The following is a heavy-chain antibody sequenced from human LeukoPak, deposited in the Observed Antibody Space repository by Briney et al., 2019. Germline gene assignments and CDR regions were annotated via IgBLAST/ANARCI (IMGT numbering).Heavy chain of an antibody. Sequence: ASVKVSCKTSGYTFTTYGISWVRHAPGQVLEYMGWISAFTGNTNYAQKFQGRVAMTMDTSTSTVEMELRSLKYDDTAVYFCARLSYDGEGYWGQGTLVTVSS. J-gene: IGHJ4*02. V-gene: IGHV1-18*01. D-gene: IGHD3-10*01. CDR2: ISAFTGNT. CDR1: GYTFTTYG. CDR3: ARLSYDGEGY.